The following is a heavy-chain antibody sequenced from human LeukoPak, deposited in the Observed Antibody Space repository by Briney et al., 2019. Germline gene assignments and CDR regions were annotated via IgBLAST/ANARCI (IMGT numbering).Heavy chain of an antibody. D-gene: IGHD2-15*01. J-gene: IGHJ4*02. Sequence: GRSLRLSCAASGFTFSTYEMHWVRQAPGKGLEWVAVISYDGSNKYYADSVKGRFTISRDNSKNTLYLQLNSLRAEDTAVYYCAKSPGRYCSGGSCYSYWGQGTLVTVSS. CDR3: AKSPGRYCSGGSCYSY. CDR1: GFTFSTYE. V-gene: IGHV3-30*18. CDR2: ISYDGSNK.